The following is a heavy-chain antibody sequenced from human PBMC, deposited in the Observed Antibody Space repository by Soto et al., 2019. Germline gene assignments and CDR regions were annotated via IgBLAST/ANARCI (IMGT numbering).Heavy chain of an antibody. Sequence: EVQLVESGGGLVKPGGSLRLSCGASGFAFSSAWMSWIRQAPGKGLEWVGRIKSTTDGGAIDYAAPVKGRFTISRDNSKNTLYLQMNSLRAEDTAVYYCAKTGDGRYYYDSSGYSPSDYWGQGTLVTVSS. CDR2: IKSTTDGGAI. J-gene: IGHJ4*02. CDR1: GFAFSSAW. V-gene: IGHV3-15*01. D-gene: IGHD3-22*01. CDR3: AKTGDGRYYYDSSGYSPSDY.